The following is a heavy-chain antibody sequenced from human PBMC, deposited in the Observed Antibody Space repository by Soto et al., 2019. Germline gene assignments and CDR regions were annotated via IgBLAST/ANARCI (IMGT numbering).Heavy chain of an antibody. V-gene: IGHV3-9*01. Sequence: GGSLRLSCAASGFTFDDYAMHWVRQAPGKGLEWVSGISWNSGSIGYADSVKGRFTISIDNAKNSLYQQMNSLRAEDTALYYSAEGLAALYYFDYWGQGTLVTVSS. D-gene: IGHD6-13*01. CDR3: AEGLAALYYFDY. CDR1: GFTFDDYA. CDR2: ISWNSGSI. J-gene: IGHJ4*02.